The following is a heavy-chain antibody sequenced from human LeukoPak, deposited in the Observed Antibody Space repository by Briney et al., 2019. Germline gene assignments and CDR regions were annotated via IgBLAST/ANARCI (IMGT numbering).Heavy chain of an antibody. CDR1: GFTFSNYS. J-gene: IGHJ5*02. V-gene: IGHV3-21*01. Sequence: PGKSLRLSCAASGFTFSNYSMNWVRQAPGKGLEWVSSITSSSSYIYYADSLKGRFTISRDNAKNSLYLQMNSLRAEDTAVYYCARVMWIPGYSSGPFDPWGQGTLVTVSS. CDR3: ARVMWIPGYSSGPFDP. CDR2: ITSSSSYI. D-gene: IGHD6-19*01.